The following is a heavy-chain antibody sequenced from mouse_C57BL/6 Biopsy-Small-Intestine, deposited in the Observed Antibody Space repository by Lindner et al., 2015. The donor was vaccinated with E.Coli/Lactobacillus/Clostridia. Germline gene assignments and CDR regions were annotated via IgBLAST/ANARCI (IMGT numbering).Heavy chain of an antibody. J-gene: IGHJ2*01. CDR1: GYSFTDYY. CDR2: IYPYNGLS. V-gene: IGHV1-31*01. D-gene: IGHD3-2*02. Sequence: VQLQESGPELVKLGASVKISCKASGYSFTDYYMHWVKQSHGNFLDWIGYIYPYNGLSSYNQKFKGKATLTVDKSSSTAYMELRSLTSEDSAVYYCARSEGSSGFFDYWGQGTTLTVSS. CDR3: ARSEGSSGFFDY.